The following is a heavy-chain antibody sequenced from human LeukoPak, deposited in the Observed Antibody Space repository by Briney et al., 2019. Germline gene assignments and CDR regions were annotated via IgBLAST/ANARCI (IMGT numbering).Heavy chain of an antibody. CDR3: ARALYGSGSYNAFDP. CDR1: GYTFTSYY. CDR2: INPNGGST. J-gene: IGHJ5*02. D-gene: IGHD3-10*01. Sequence: ASVTVSCKASGYTFTSYYMHWVRQAPGQGLEWMGLINPNGGSTNYAQKFQGRLTMTRDTSTSTVYMELSSLRSEDTAVYYCARALYGSGSYNAFDPWGQGTLVAVSS. V-gene: IGHV1-46*01.